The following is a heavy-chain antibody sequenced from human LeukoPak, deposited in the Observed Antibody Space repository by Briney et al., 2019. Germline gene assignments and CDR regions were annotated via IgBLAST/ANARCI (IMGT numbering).Heavy chain of an antibody. CDR1: GFSFSRYE. J-gene: IGHJ3*02. V-gene: IGHV3-48*03. CDR3: ARDSSGYSSSWSGDAFDI. Sequence: SGGSLRLSCAASGFSFSRYEMNWVRQAPGKGLEWVSYISSSGSTIYYADSVKGRFTISRDNAKNSLYLQMNSLRAEDTAVYYCARDSSGYSSSWSGDAFDIWGQGTMVTVSS. D-gene: IGHD6-13*01. CDR2: ISSSGSTI.